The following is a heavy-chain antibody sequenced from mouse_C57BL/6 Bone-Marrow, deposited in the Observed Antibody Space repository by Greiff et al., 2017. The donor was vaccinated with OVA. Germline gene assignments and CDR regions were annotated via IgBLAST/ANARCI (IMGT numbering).Heavy chain of an antibody. CDR3: ARWLGLDY. Sequence: QVQLQQPGAELVRPGTSVKLSCKASGYTFTSYWMHWVKQRPGQGLEWIGVIDPSDSYTNYNQKFKGKATLTVDTSSSTAYMQLSSLTSEDSAVYYCARWLGLDYWGQGTTLTVSS. CDR2: IDPSDSYT. CDR1: GYTFTSYW. V-gene: IGHV1-59*01. J-gene: IGHJ2*01. D-gene: IGHD3-3*01.